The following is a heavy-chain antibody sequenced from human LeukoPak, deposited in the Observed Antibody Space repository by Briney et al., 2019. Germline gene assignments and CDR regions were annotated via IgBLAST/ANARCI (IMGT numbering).Heavy chain of an antibody. Sequence: ASVKVSCKAPGYTFTSYGISWVRQAPGQGLEWMGWISAYNGNTNYAQKLQGRVTMTTDTSTSTAYMELRSLRSDDTAVYYCARAHIRYDSSGYYLWDYWGQGTLVTVSS. V-gene: IGHV1-18*01. CDR2: ISAYNGNT. CDR3: ARAHIRYDSSGYYLWDY. J-gene: IGHJ4*02. D-gene: IGHD3-22*01. CDR1: GYTFTSYG.